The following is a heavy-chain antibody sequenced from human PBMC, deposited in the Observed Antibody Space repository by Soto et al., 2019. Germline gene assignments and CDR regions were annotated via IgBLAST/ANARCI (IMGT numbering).Heavy chain of an antibody. CDR1: GGSISSYY. Sequence: SETLSLTCTVSGGSISSYYWSWMRQPPGKGLEWIGYIYYSGSTNYNPSLKSRVTISIDTSKNQFSLKLSSVTAADTAVYYCVRPVNFYYYYMDVWGKGTTVTVSS. CDR3: VRPVNFYYYYMDV. V-gene: IGHV4-59*08. CDR2: IYYSGST. J-gene: IGHJ6*03.